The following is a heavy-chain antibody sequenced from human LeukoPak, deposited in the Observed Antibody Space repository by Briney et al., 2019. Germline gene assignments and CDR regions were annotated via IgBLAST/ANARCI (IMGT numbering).Heavy chain of an antibody. V-gene: IGHV3-23*01. D-gene: IGHD3-16*01. Sequence: PGGSLKLSCAASGFTFSSYGMSWVRQAPGKGLEWVSAISGSGGSTYYADPVKGRFTISRDNSKNTLYLQMNGLRAEDTAIYYCAKSGTYVYVWGSPHFDFWGQGTLVTVSS. J-gene: IGHJ4*02. CDR1: GFTFSSYG. CDR3: AKSGTYVYVWGSPHFDF. CDR2: ISGSGGST.